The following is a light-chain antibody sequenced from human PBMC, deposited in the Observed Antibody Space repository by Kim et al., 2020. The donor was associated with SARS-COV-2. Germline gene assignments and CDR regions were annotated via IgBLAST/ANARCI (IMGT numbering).Light chain of an antibody. J-gene: IGKJ2*03. CDR3: QQSYSIPYS. Sequence: DIQMTQSPSSLSASVGDRVTITCRTSQSTSSYLNWYQQKPGKAPKLLIYAASSLQSGVPSSFSGSGSGTDFTLTISSLQPEDFATYYWQQSYSIPYSFGQGTKLEI. V-gene: IGKV1-39*01. CDR1: QSTSSY. CDR2: AAS.